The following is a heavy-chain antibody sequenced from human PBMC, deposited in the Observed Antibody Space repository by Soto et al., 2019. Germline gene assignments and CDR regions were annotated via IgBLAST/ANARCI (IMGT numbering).Heavy chain of an antibody. CDR3: AREGPWGSGGIDV. V-gene: IGHV3-53*01. CDR1: GFTVSSNY. D-gene: IGHD3-16*01. CDR2: IYSGGST. Sequence: GGSLRLSCAASGFTVSSNYMSWVRQAPGKGLEWVSVIYSGGSTYYADSVKGRFTISRDNSKNTLYLQMNSLRAEDTAVYYCAREGPWGSGGIDVWHQGTTATVSS. J-gene: IGHJ6*02.